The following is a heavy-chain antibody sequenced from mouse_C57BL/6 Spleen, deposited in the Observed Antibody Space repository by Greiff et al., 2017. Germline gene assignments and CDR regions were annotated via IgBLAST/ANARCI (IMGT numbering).Heavy chain of an antibody. CDR3: ARQGYYGNFAWFAY. CDR1: GYTFTSYN. D-gene: IGHD2-1*01. J-gene: IGHJ3*01. CDR2: IYPGNGDT. Sequence: LQESGAELVRPGASVKMSCKASGYTFTSYNMHWVKQTPRQGLEWIGAIYPGNGDTSYNQKFKGKATLTVDKASSTAYLQLSSLTSEDSAVYFCARQGYYGNFAWFAYWGQGTLVTVSA. V-gene: IGHV1-12*01.